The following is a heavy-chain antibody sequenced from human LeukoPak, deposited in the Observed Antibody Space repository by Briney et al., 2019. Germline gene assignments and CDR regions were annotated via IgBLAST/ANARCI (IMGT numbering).Heavy chain of an antibody. V-gene: IGHV3-74*01. CDR1: GFTFSSYW. CDR3: ARDRGDGNTAFDN. D-gene: IGHD5-24*01. Sequence: GGSLRLSCAASGFTFSSYWMHWVRQAPGKGLVWVSRINTDGSSTTYADSGKGRFTFSRDNAKNTLYLQMNSLRAEDTAVYYCARDRGDGNTAFDNWGQGTLVTVSS. J-gene: IGHJ4*02. CDR2: INTDGSST.